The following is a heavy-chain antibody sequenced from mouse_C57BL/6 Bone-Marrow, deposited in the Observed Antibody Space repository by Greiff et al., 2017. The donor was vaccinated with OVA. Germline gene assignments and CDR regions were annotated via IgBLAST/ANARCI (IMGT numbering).Heavy chain of an antibody. V-gene: IGHV1-81*01. J-gene: IGHJ2*01. Sequence: VMLVESGAELARPGASVKLSCKASGYTFTSYGISWVKQRTGQGLEWIGEIYPRSGNTYYNEKFKGKATLTADKSSSTAYMELRSLTSEDSAVYFCARSGGSSSFDYWGQGTTLTVSS. CDR1: GYTFTSYG. CDR2: IYPRSGNT. D-gene: IGHD1-1*01. CDR3: ARSGGSSSFDY.